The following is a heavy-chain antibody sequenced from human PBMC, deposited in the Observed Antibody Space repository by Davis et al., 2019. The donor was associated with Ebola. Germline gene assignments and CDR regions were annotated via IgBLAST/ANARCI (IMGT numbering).Heavy chain of an antibody. CDR1: GFTFSVYY. CDR2: ISSSASYK. CDR3: AKDIWSYDYYYYGMDV. J-gene: IGHJ6*02. D-gene: IGHD2-8*02. Sequence: GESLKISCAASGFTFSVYYMSWIRQAPGKGPEWVSSISSSASYKNYADSVKGRFTISRDNSKNTLYLQMNSLRAEDTAVYYCAKDIWSYDYYYYGMDVWGQGTTVTVSS. V-gene: IGHV3-11*06.